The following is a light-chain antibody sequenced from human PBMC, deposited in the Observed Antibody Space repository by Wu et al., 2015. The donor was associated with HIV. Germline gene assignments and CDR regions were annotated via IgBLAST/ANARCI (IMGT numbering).Light chain of an antibody. J-gene: IGKJ1*01. V-gene: IGKV1-33*01. CDR1: TRHKQQ. CDR3: QQYNFYSRT. Sequence: STSXGDRVHHTVARTSTRHKQQFKLVSDRNQGKAPRLLIYGASNLETGVPSKFSGSGSGREFTLTISSLQPDDFATYYCQQYNFYSRTFGQGTKVEVK. CDR2: GAS.